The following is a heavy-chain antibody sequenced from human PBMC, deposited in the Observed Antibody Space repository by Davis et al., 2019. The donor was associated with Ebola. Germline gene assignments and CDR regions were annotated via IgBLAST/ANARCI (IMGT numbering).Heavy chain of an antibody. V-gene: IGHV3-21*04. D-gene: IGHD3-3*01. CDR1: GFTFSIYS. CDR2: ISTSRSYI. J-gene: IGHJ4*02. CDR3: ARVSYDFWSGYDY. Sequence: GGSLRLSCAASGFTFSIYSMNWVRQAPGKGLEWVSFISTSRSYIFYADSVKGRFTISRDNSKNTLYLQMNSLRADDTAVYYCARVSYDFWSGYDYWGQGTLVTVSS.